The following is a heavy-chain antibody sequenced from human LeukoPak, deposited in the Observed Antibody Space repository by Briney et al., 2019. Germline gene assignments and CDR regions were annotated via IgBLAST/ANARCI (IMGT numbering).Heavy chain of an antibody. V-gene: IGHV3-48*01. J-gene: IGHJ4*02. D-gene: IGHD3-3*01. CDR3: ARDSGWGGYYMPLGPDY. CDR1: GFTFSSYG. Sequence: PGGSLRLSCAASGFTFSSYGMHWVRQAPGKGLEWVSYISRDSDIIYYADSVKGRFTISRDNDKNSLYLQMNSLRAEDTAVYYCARDSGWGGYYMPLGPDYWGQGTLVTVSS. CDR2: ISRDSDII.